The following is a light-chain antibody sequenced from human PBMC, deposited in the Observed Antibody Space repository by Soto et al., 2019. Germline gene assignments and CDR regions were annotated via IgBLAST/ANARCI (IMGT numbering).Light chain of an antibody. J-gene: IGKJ3*01. V-gene: IGKV3-11*01. Sequence: EIVLTQSPATLSLSPGQRATLSCRASQTIRNHLAWYQHKPGQPPRLLIYDASNRATGVPARFSGSGSGTDFTLAISGLEPEDGAVYDCHQRNNWPFAFGPGTKVEFK. CDR1: QTIRNH. CDR2: DAS. CDR3: HQRNNWPFA.